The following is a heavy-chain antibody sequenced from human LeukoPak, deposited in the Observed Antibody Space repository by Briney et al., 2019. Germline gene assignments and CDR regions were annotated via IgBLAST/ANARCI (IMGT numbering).Heavy chain of an antibody. CDR2: INPNSGGT. D-gene: IGHD6-19*01. V-gene: IGHV1-2*02. CDR3: ARALSPPYSSGWYLDY. CDR1: GYTFTSYG. J-gene: IGHJ4*02. Sequence: ASVKVSCKASGYTFTSYGISWVRQAPGQGLEWMGWINPNSGGTNYAQKFQGRVTMTRDTSISTAYMELSRLRSDDTAVYYCARALSPPYSSGWYLDYWGQGTLVTVSS.